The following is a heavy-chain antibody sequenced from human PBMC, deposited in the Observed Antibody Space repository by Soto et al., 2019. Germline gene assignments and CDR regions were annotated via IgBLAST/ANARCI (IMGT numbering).Heavy chain of an antibody. Sequence: PSETLSLTCTVSGGSISSGDYYWSWIRQPPGKGLEWIGEINHSGSTNYNPSLKSRVTISVDTSKNQFSLKLSSVTAADTAVYYCARVRGKWLQFPPAPYYFDYWGQGTLVTVSS. J-gene: IGHJ4*02. D-gene: IGHD5-12*01. CDR3: ARVRGKWLQFPPAPYYFDY. CDR2: INHSGST. V-gene: IGHV4-39*07. CDR1: GGSISSGDYY.